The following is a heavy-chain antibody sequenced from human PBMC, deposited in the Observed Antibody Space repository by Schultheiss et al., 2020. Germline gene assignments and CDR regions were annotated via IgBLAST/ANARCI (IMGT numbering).Heavy chain of an antibody. CDR3: ATLRGRGYYGSGSSGFDY. CDR2: IYYSGST. CDR1: NDSMSGYY. J-gene: IGHJ4*02. V-gene: IGHV4-59*06. Sequence: SETLSLTCTVSNDSMSGYYWSWIRQFPGEGLEWIGYIYYSGSTYYNPSLKSRVTISVDTSKNQFSLKLSSVTAADTAVYYCATLRGRGYYGSGSSGFDYWGQGTLVTVSS. D-gene: IGHD3-10*01.